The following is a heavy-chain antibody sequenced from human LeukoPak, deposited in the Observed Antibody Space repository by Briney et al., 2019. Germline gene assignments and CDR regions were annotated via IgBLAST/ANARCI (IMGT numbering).Heavy chain of an antibody. D-gene: IGHD1-1*01. CDR3: ARTGRRGDAFDI. V-gene: IGHV3-7*01. J-gene: IGHJ3*02. CDR2: IKPDGSQI. CDR1: GFTFSTYW. Sequence: GGSLRLSCAASGFTFSTYWMTWVRQAPGKGLEWVANIKPDGSQIYYADSVKGRFTISRDNAKNSLYLQMNSLRAEDTAVYYCARTGRRGDAFDIWGQGTMVTVSS.